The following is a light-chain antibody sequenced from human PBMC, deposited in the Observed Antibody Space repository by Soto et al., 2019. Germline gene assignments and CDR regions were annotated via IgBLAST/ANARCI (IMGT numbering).Light chain of an antibody. V-gene: IGLV1-36*01. CDR2: YDS. Sequence: QPVLTQPPSLSEAPRQRVTISCSGSTSNIGSNLVNWYQQLPGKAPKLVIYYDSLKPSGVSDRFSGSKSGTSASLAIRGLQSEDEADYYCSAWDDSLNGVVFGGGTKLTVL. CDR3: SAWDDSLNGVV. CDR1: TSNIGSNL. J-gene: IGLJ2*01.